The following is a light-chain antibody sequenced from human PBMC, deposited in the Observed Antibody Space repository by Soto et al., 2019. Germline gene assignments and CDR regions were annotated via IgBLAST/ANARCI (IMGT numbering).Light chain of an antibody. CDR2: GAS. Sequence: EIVLTQPPGTLSLSPGERVTLSCRASQSVSSSYLAWYQQKPGQAPRLLIYGASSRATGIPDRFSGSGSGTDFTLTISRLEPEDFEVYYCQQYGGSPPYTFGQGTKLEIK. V-gene: IGKV3-20*01. CDR1: QSVSSSY. CDR3: QQYGGSPPYT. J-gene: IGKJ2*01.